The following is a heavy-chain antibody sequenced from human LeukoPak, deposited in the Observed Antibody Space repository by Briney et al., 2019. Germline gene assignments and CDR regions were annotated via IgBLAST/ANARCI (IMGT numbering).Heavy chain of an antibody. CDR1: GFTFSSYA. CDR3: AKGFSYYDFWSGYYDAFDI. Sequence: PGGSLRLSCAASGFTFSSYAMSWVRQAPGKGLEWVSAISGSGGSTYYADSVKGRFTISRDNSKNTLYLQMNSLRAEDTAAYYCAKGFSYYDFWSGYYDAFDIWGQGTMVTVSS. J-gene: IGHJ3*02. V-gene: IGHV3-23*01. CDR2: ISGSGGST. D-gene: IGHD3-3*01.